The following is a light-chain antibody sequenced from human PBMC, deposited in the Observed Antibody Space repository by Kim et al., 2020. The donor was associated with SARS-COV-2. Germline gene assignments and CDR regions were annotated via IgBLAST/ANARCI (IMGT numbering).Light chain of an antibody. CDR1: QNIYSW. CDR2: KAS. V-gene: IGKV1-5*03. Sequence: ESVGDRVTITCRASQNIYSWLDWYQQKPGKAPNLLIYKASTLESGVPSRFSGSGSGTEFTLTISSLQPDDFATYYCQQYSSYSSCTFGQGTKLEI. J-gene: IGKJ2*02. CDR3: QQYSSYSSCT.